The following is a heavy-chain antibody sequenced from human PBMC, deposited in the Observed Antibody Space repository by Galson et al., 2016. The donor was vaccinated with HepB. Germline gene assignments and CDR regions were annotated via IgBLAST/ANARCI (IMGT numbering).Heavy chain of an antibody. J-gene: IGHJ6*02. Sequence: SLRLSCAAAGFTVSSNSMSWVRLAPGRGLEWVSRIYSGGKTYYADSVKGRLTIARDNSKDTLYLQMNSLRAEDTAVYYCARGRGESGSYYFDRHYYYAMDVWGQGTTVTVSS. D-gene: IGHD3-10*01. CDR3: ARGRGESGSYYFDRHYYYAMDV. CDR1: GFTVSSNS. CDR2: IYSGGKT. V-gene: IGHV3-66*01.